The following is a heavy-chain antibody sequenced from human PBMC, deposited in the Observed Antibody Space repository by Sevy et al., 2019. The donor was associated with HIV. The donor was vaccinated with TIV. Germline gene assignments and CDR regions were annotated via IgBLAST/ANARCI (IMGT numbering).Heavy chain of an antibody. J-gene: IGHJ1*01. V-gene: IGHV3-9*03. Sequence: GGSLRLSCAVYGFSFDDYAMHWVRQVPGKGLEWVAGICWNSAFIGYADSVKGRYTISRDNAKNSLYLQINSLIPEDMALYYCVKDGGSGSGPSAEYFHYWGQGTLVTVSS. CDR2: ICWNSAFI. CDR3: VKDGGSGSGPSAEYFHY. CDR1: GFSFDDYA. D-gene: IGHD6-19*01.